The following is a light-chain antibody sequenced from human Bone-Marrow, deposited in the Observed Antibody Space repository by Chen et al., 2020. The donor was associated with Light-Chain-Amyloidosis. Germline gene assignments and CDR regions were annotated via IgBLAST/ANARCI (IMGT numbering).Light chain of an antibody. CDR2: EDD. V-gene: IGLV6-57*01. CDR1: SGSIATNY. J-gene: IGLJ3*02. Sequence: NFMLTQPHSVSESPGKTVIIPCTRSSGSIATNYVQWSQARPGSSPTTVIYEDDQRPSGVPDRFSGSIDRSSHSSSLTSSGLKAEDEADYYCQSYQGSSQGVFGGGTKLTVL. CDR3: QSYQGSSQGV.